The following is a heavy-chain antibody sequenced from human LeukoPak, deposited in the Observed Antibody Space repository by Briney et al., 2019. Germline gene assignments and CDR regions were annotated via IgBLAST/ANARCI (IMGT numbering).Heavy chain of an antibody. CDR1: GGSFSSYY. CDR3: ARESTTVTTFDY. CDR2: IYYSGST. V-gene: IGHV4-59*01. J-gene: IGHJ4*02. D-gene: IGHD4-11*01. Sequence: SETLSLTCAVYGGSFSSYYWSWIRQPPGKGLEWIGYIYYSGSTNYNPSLKSRVTISVDTSKNQFSLKLSSVTAADTAVYYCARESTTVTTFDYWGQGTLVTVSS.